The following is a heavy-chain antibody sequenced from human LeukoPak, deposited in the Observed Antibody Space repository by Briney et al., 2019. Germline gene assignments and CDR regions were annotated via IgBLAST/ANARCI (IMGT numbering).Heavy chain of an antibody. J-gene: IGHJ5*01. V-gene: IGHV4-59*01. CDR1: GVSISSYY. CDR2: IYHSGST. Sequence: SETLSLTCTVSGVSISSYYWSWIRQPPGKGLEWIGYIYHSGSTNYNPSLKSRVTISVDTSKNQFSLKLSSVTAADTAVYYCARDRYYYDSSGTRWFDSWGQGTLVTVSS. D-gene: IGHD3-22*01. CDR3: ARDRYYYDSSGTRWFDS.